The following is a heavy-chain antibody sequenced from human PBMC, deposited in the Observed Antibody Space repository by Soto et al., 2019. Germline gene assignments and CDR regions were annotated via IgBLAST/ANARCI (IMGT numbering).Heavy chain of an antibody. J-gene: IGHJ1*01. V-gene: IGHV3-23*01. CDR1: GFTFTSYA. CDR2: ISDSGGRT. CDR3: AKAIVVVRAATPVGYLQH. Sequence: GGSLRLSCAASGFTFTSYAMSWVRQAPWKGLEWVSSISDSGGRTYYADSVKGRFTISRDNSKNTLTLQMNSLRAEDTALYYCAKAIVVVRAATPVGYLQHCGQGTMVTVS. D-gene: IGHD2-2*01.